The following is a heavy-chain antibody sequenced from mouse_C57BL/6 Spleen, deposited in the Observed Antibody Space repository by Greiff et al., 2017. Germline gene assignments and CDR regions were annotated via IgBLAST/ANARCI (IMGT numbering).Heavy chain of an antibody. D-gene: IGHD1-1*01. CDR2: ILPGRGST. Sequence: QVQLKESGAELMKPGASVKLSCKATGYTFTGYWIEWVKQRPGHGLEWIGEILPGRGSTNYNEKFKGKATFTADTSYNRDYMQLSSLTTEDAAIYYCARLRDYYGSSYYYFGNWGQGTTLTVSS. CDR1: GYTFTGYW. V-gene: IGHV1-9*01. CDR3: ARLRDYYGSSYYYFGN. J-gene: IGHJ2*01.